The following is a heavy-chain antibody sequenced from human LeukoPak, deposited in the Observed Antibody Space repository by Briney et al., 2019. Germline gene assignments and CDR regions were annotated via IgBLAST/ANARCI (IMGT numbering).Heavy chain of an antibody. CDR2: ISGSGGST. CDR1: GFTFSSYA. Sequence: GGSLRLSCAASGFTFSSYAMSWVRQAPGKGLEWVSAISGSGGSTYYADSVKGRFTISRDNSKNTLYLQMNSLRAEDTAVYCCAVRPVRSKDIVVVVAAKDYWGQGTLVTVSS. CDR3: AVRPVRSKDIVVVVAAKDY. V-gene: IGHV3-23*01. J-gene: IGHJ4*02. D-gene: IGHD2-15*01.